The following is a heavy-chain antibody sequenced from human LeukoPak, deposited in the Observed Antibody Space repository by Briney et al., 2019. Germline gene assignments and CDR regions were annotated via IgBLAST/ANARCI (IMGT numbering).Heavy chain of an antibody. J-gene: IGHJ4*02. CDR2: IWNDGSHK. CDR1: GFSFSAYG. CDR3: ARDSFAGYDSSGYSSYDY. V-gene: IGHV3-33*01. Sequence: QAQRWLRLSCEARGFSFSAYGLHWARQAPGKGLEWVGIIWNDGSHKYYGDSVKGRFTISRDNSKNTLYLQMDSLRAADTAVYYCARDSFAGYDSSGYSSYDYWGQETLVTVSS. D-gene: IGHD3-22*01.